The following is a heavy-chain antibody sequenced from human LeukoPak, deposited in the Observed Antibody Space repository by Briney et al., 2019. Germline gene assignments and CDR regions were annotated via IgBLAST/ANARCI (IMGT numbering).Heavy chain of an antibody. CDR3: ASAFSCDSSGPYWYFDL. CDR2: ISGSGGST. CDR1: GGTFNTGA. J-gene: IGHJ2*01. D-gene: IGHD3-22*01. Sequence: GGSLRLSCTASGGTFNTGAKYWIRQAPGKGLELVSVISGSGGSTYYADSVKGRFTISRYNSKNTLYLEVNTLRAEDTAVYYCASAFSCDSSGPYWYFDLWGRGTLVTVSS. V-gene: IGHV3-23*01.